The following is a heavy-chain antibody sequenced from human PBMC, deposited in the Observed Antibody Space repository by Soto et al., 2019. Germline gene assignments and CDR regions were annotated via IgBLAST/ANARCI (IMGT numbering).Heavy chain of an antibody. J-gene: IGHJ6*02. CDR3: ARLEMATIRAYYPYGMDV. CDR1: GYTFTGYY. Sequence: ASVKVSCKASGYTFTGYYMHWVRQAPGQGLEWMGWINPNSGGTNYAQKFQGRVTMTRDTSISTAYMELSRLRSDDTAVYYCARLEMATIRAYYPYGMDVWGQGTTVTVSS. CDR2: INPNSGGT. D-gene: IGHD5-12*01. V-gene: IGHV1-2*02.